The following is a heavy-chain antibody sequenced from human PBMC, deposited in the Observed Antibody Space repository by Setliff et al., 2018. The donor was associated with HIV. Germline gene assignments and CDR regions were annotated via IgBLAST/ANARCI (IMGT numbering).Heavy chain of an antibody. D-gene: IGHD5-12*01. V-gene: IGHV4-61*02. J-gene: IGHJ4*02. CDR3: ARQGDGYNLYHVYYFDY. CDR1: GYSISRGGYY. CDR2: IDTPGIT. Sequence: SETLSLTCSVSGYSISRGGYYWSWIRQPAGKGLEWIGRIDTPGITNYNPSLKSRVTISFDTSKEQFSLKLSSVTAADTAVYYCARQGDGYNLYHVYYFDYWGQGTLVTVSS.